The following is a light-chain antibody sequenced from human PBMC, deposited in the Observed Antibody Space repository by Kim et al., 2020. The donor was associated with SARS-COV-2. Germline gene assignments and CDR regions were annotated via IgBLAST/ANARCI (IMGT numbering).Light chain of an antibody. CDR2: QDS. J-gene: IGLJ3*02. CDR3: QAWDSSTLWV. V-gene: IGLV3-1*01. Sequence: SYELTQPPSVSVSPGQTASITCSGDKLGDKYACWYQQKPGQSPVLVIYQDSKRPSGIHERFSGSNSGNTATLTISGTQAMDEADYYCQAWDSSTLWVFGGGTQLTVL. CDR1: KLGDKY.